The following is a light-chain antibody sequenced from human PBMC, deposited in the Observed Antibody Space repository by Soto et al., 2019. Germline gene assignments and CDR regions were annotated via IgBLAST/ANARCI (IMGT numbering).Light chain of an antibody. CDR1: QSISSS. V-gene: IGKV1-5*03. CDR3: QQYNTSSRT. CDR2: RAS. J-gene: IGKJ1*01. Sequence: DIQMTQSPSTLSASVGDRVTITCRASQSISSSLAWYQQKPGKAPNLLIYRASSLQSGVPSRFSGSGSGTEFTLTISSLQPDDFATYYCQQYNTSSRTFGQGTKV.